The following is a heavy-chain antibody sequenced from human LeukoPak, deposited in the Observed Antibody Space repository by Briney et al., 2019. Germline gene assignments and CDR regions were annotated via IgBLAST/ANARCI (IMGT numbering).Heavy chain of an antibody. CDR1: GFTFTNYG. CDR3: ARIGGPKATDAFDF. Sequence: GGSLRLSCADSGFTFTNYGMSWVRQTPGKGPEYVSSISPPGCTRYYADYVKGRIFVSRINSENTEYLQMRSLRVDDTAVYYCARIGGPKATDAFDFWGQGTMVTVSS. J-gene: IGHJ3*01. V-gene: IGHV3-23*01. D-gene: IGHD3-3*01. CDR2: ISPPGCTR.